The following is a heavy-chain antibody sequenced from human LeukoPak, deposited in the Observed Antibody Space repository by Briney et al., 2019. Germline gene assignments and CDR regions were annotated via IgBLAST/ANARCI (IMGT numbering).Heavy chain of an antibody. CDR1: GFTFSSYW. D-gene: IGHD3-9*01. CDR3: ATHGYSELRYFDWSTNE. Sequence: GGSLRLSCAASGFTFSSYWMHWVRQAPGKGLVWVSRINTDGSSTSYADSVKGRFTISRDNAKKSLYLQMDSLRAEDTAVYYCATHGYSELRYFDWSTNEWGQGTLVTVSS. J-gene: IGHJ4*02. V-gene: IGHV3-74*01. CDR2: INTDGSST.